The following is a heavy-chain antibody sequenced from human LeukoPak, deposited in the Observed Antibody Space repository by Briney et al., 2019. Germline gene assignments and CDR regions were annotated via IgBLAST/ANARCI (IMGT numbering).Heavy chain of an antibody. CDR3: ARWESYYDSSGSMVS. V-gene: IGHV4-59*01. CDR1: GGSISSYY. Sequence: PSETLSLTCTVSGGSISSYYWSWIRQPPGKGLEWIGYIYYSGSTNYNPSLKSRVTISVDTSKNQFSLKLSSVTAADTAVYYCARWESYYDSSGSMVSWGQGTLVTVSS. J-gene: IGHJ5*02. D-gene: IGHD3-22*01. CDR2: IYYSGST.